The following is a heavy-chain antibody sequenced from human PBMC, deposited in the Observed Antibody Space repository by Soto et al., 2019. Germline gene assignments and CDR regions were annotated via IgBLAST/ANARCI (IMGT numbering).Heavy chain of an antibody. D-gene: IGHD3-22*01. CDR3: AKDRSSHDSSGYGFDY. J-gene: IGHJ4*02. CDR1: GFTFSSYG. CDR2: ISYDGSNK. V-gene: IGHV3-30*18. Sequence: PGGSLRLSCAAPGFTFSSYGMHWVRQAPGKGLEWVAVISYDGSNKYYADSVKGRFTISRDNSKNTLYLQMDSLRPEDTAVYYCAKDRSSHDSSGYGFDYWGQGTPVTASS.